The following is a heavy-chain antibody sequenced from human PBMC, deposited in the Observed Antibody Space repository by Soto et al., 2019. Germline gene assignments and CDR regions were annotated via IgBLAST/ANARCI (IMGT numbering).Heavy chain of an antibody. V-gene: IGHV1-69*13. J-gene: IGHJ3*02. CDR3: AREGTVAYPFDI. CDR2: IIPIFGTA. D-gene: IGHD6-19*01. CDR1: GGTFSSYA. Sequence: SVKVSCKASGGTFSSYAISWVRQAPGQGLEWMGGIIPIFGTANYAQKFQGRVTITADESTSTAYMELSSLRSEDTAVYYCAREGTVAYPFDIWGQGTMVTVSS.